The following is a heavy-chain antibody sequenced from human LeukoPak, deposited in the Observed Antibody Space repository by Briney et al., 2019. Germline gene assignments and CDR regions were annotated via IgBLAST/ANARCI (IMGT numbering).Heavy chain of an antibody. Sequence: SETLSLTCTVSSGSISTSNYYWGWVRQPPGKALEWIGNIFYSGSTNYNPSLKSRVTISVDKSKNQFSLKLSSVTAADTAVYYCARGVVAATDSHFDYWGQGTLVTVSS. V-gene: IGHV4-61*05. CDR1: SGSISTSNYY. CDR3: ARGVVAATDSHFDY. CDR2: IFYSGST. J-gene: IGHJ4*02. D-gene: IGHD2-15*01.